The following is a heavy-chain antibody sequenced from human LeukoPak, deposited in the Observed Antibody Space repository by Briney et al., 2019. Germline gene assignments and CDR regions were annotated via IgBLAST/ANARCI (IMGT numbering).Heavy chain of an antibody. V-gene: IGHV3-33*06. CDR3: AKDLHSSTRDAFDI. CDR2: IWYDGSNK. J-gene: IGHJ3*02. D-gene: IGHD2-2*01. Sequence: GGSLRLSCAASGFTFSSYGMHWVRQAPGKGLEWVAVIWYDGSNKYYADSVKGRFTISRDNSENTLYLQMNSLRAEDTAVYYCAKDLHSSTRDAFDIWGQGTMVTVSS. CDR1: GFTFSSYG.